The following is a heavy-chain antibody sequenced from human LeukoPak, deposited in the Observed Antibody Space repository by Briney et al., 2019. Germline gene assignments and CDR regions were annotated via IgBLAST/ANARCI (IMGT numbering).Heavy chain of an antibody. J-gene: IGHJ4*02. V-gene: IGHV3-53*01. D-gene: IGHD5-24*01. CDR1: GFTVSSNY. CDR3: ARERTATSYFDY. CDR2: IYSGGST. Sequence: PGESLKISCAASGFTVSSNYMSWVRQAPGKGLEWVSVIYSGGSTYYADSVKGRFTISRDNSENTLYLQMNSLRAEDTAVYYCARERTATSYFDYWGQGTLVTVSS.